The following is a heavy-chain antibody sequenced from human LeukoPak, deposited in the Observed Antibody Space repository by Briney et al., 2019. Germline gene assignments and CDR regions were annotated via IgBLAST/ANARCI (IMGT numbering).Heavy chain of an antibody. CDR2: VNPSGATT. V-gene: IGHV1-46*01. J-gene: IGHJ4*02. CDR1: GYTFSDYY. D-gene: IGHD2/OR15-2a*01. CDR3: ARHKEVGDYYYFDY. Sequence: ASVKVSCKASGYTFSDYYVHWVRQAPGQGLEWMGMVNPSGATTGYVQRFQGRVTMTRDTSTTTVYMELSSLRSQDTAVYYCARHKEVGDYYYFDYWGQGTLVTVSS.